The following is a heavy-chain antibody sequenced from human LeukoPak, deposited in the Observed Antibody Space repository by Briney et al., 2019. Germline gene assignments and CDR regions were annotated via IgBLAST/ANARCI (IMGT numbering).Heavy chain of an antibody. Sequence: SETLSLTCTVSGGSISSYYWSWIRQPPGEGLEWIGYIYYSGSTNYNPSLKSRVTISVDTSKNQFSLKLSSVTAADTAVYYCARGVATTHAFDYWGQGTLVTVSS. V-gene: IGHV4-59*01. CDR1: GGSISSYY. D-gene: IGHD5-24*01. CDR2: IYYSGST. J-gene: IGHJ4*02. CDR3: ARGVATTHAFDY.